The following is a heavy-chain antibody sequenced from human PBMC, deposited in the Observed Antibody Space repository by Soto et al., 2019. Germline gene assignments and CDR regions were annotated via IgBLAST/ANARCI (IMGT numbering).Heavy chain of an antibody. CDR3: ARDIAAAGTSYYYDGMDV. Sequence: QVQLVESGGGVVQPGRSLRLSCAASGFTFSSYGMHWVRQAPGKGLEWVAVIWYDGSNKYYADSVKGRFTISRDNSKNALYLQMNSLRAEDTAVYYCARDIAAAGTSYYYDGMDVWGQGTTGTVSS. V-gene: IGHV3-33*01. D-gene: IGHD6-13*01. J-gene: IGHJ6*02. CDR1: GFTFSSYG. CDR2: IWYDGSNK.